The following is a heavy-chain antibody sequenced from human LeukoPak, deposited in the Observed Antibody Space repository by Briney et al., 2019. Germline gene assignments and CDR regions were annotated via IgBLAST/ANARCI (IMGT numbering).Heavy chain of an antibody. V-gene: IGHV1-18*01. CDR3: ARGSWIQLPADAFDI. Sequence: ASVKVSCKASGYTFTSYGISWVRQAPGQGLEWMGWISAYNGNTNYAQKLQGRVTMTTDTSTSTAYMQVTSLISDGTGVYYCARGSWIQLPADAFDIWGQATMVIVSS. CDR1: GYTFTSYG. J-gene: IGHJ3*02. CDR2: ISAYNGNT. D-gene: IGHD5-18*01.